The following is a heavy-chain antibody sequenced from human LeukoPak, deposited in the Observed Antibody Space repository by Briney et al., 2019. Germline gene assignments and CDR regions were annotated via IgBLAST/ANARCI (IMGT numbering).Heavy chain of an antibody. CDR3: ARVPFVVMGDTGNWFDP. J-gene: IGHJ5*02. D-gene: IGHD2-8*01. Sequence: ASVKVSCKASEYTFTGYYMHWVRQAPGQGLEWMGWINTNTGNPTYAQGFTGRFVFSLDASVSTAYLQIRRLKAEDTAVYYCARVPFVVMGDTGNWFDPWGQGTLVTVSS. CDR1: EYTFTGYY. CDR2: INTNTGNP. V-gene: IGHV7-4-1*01.